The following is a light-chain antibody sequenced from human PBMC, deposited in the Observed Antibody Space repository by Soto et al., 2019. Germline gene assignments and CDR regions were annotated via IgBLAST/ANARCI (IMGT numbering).Light chain of an antibody. V-gene: IGKV3-20*01. CDR3: QQYGRSGT. CDR1: QSVSNNY. Sequence: ESVLTQSTRTLSLSPGERATLSCRASQSVSNNYLAWYQQKPGQAPRLLIYGASNRATGIPDRFSGSGSGTDFTLTISRLEPEDFAVYYCQQYGRSGTFGQGTKVDIK. J-gene: IGKJ1*01. CDR2: GAS.